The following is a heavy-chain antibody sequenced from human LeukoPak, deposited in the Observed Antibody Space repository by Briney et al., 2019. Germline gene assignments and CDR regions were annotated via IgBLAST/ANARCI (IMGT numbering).Heavy chain of an antibody. CDR2: IRYDGNNK. CDR1: GFTFSSYG. D-gene: IGHD4-11*01. V-gene: IGHV3-30*02. Sequence: PGGSLRLSCAASGFTFSSYGLHWVRQAPGRGLEWVAFIRYDGNNKYYADSVKGRFTISRDNSKNTLYLQMNSLRAEDTAVYYCARDPMTTEGYYYYYMDVWGKGTTVTVSS. J-gene: IGHJ6*03. CDR3: ARDPMTTEGYYYYYMDV.